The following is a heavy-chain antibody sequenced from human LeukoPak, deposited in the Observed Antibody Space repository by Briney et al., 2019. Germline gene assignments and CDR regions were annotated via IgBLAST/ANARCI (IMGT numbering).Heavy chain of an antibody. CDR3: ARRFGTRFDN. CDR2: IDYSGST. V-gene: IGHV4-59*08. J-gene: IGHJ4*02. D-gene: IGHD3-10*01. Sequence: SETLSLTCPVSGGSISSFSWSWIRQAPGKGLECMGYIDYSGSTNYNPSHKSQVTMSVDTSKNQFSLNLSSVTAADTAVYYCARRFGTRFDNWGQGTLVTVSS. CDR1: GGSISSFS.